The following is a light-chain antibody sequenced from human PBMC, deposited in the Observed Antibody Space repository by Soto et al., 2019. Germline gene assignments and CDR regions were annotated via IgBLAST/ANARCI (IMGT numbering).Light chain of an antibody. CDR3: QQYGSSPPFT. J-gene: IGKJ3*01. CDR1: QSVSSSY. Sequence: EIVLTQSPGTLSLSPGERATLSCRASQSVSSSYLAWYQQQPGQAPRLLIYGASSRATGIPDRFSGSGSGTDFTLTISRLEPEDFAVYYCQQYGSSPPFTFGRGTKVDIK. CDR2: GAS. V-gene: IGKV3-20*01.